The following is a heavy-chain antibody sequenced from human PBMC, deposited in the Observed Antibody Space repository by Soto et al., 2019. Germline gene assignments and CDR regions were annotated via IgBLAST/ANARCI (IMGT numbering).Heavy chain of an antibody. Sequence: GGSLRLSCVGSGFRFSDYPLNLVRQAPGQGLEWVANINRRGTSTSYVDSVRGRFSTSRDNTRNSFYLYMDSLRVGDTATYYCVRGTPPPGLGIWGSGTTFAVAS. CDR1: GFRFSDYP. D-gene: IGHD7-27*01. V-gene: IGHV3-7*04. CDR2: INRRGTST. J-gene: IGHJ6*04. CDR3: VRGTPPPGLGI.